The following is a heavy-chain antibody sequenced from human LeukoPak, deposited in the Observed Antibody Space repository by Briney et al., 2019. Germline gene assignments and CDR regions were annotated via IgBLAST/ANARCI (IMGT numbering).Heavy chain of an antibody. J-gene: IGHJ6*03. CDR3: ARDIVVVPAANYYMDV. V-gene: IGHV4-59*12. D-gene: IGHD2-2*01. CDR2: IYYSENT. CDR1: GGSISSYY. Sequence: SETLSLTCTVSGGSISSYYWSWIRQPPGKGLEWIGYIYYSENTNYNPSLKSRVTISVDTSKNQFSLKLNSVTAADTAVYYCARDIVVVPAANYYMDVWGKGTTVTVSS.